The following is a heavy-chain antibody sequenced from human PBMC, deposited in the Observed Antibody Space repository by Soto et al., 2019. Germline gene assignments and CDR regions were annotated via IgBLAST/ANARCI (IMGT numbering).Heavy chain of an antibody. J-gene: IGHJ4*02. Sequence: SETLSLTCTVSGGSVSSSSYYWGWVRQPPGKGLEWIGSVYYSGSTYYNPSLESRVTISVDKSKNQFSLKLMSLSAADTAVYYCGRREGLAKISYYFDYWGRGALATFSS. CDR3: GRREGLAKISYYFDY. D-gene: IGHD1-26*01. CDR2: VYYSGST. V-gene: IGHV4-39*01. CDR1: GGSVSSSSYY.